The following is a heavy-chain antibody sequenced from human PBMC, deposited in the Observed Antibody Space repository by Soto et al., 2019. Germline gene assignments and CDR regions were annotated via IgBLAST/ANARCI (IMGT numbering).Heavy chain of an antibody. Sequence: QITLKESGPTLVKPTQTLTLTCTSSGFSLSTRGVGVGWIRQPPGKALEWLALLYWDDDKGYSPSLKSRLTITKDTSKNQVVLTVTNMDPVDTATYYCAHRPRGYSYYFDYWGQGTLVTVSS. CDR3: AHRPRGYSYYFDY. CDR1: GFSLSTRGVG. V-gene: IGHV2-5*02. CDR2: LYWDDDK. J-gene: IGHJ4*02. D-gene: IGHD5-18*01.